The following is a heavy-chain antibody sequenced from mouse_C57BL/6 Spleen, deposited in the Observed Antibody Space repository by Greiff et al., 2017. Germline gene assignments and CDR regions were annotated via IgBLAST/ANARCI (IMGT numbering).Heavy chain of an antibody. CDR1: GYTFTSYT. V-gene: IGHV1-4*01. Sequence: QVQLKESGAELARPGASVKMSCKASGYTFTSYTMHWVKQRPGQGLEWIGYINPSSGYTKYNQKFKDKATLTADKSSSTAYMQLSSLTSEDSAVYYCARNDYDKDYFDYWGQGTTLTVSS. D-gene: IGHD2-4*01. CDR2: INPSSGYT. J-gene: IGHJ2*01. CDR3: ARNDYDKDYFDY.